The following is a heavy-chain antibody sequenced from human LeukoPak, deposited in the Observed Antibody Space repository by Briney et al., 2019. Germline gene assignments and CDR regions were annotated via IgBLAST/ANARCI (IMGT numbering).Heavy chain of an antibody. Sequence: SETLSLTCSVSGGSISSYYWSWIRQPPGKGLEWIGYIYYSGSTNYNPSLKSRVTISVDTSKNQFSLKLSSVTAADTAVYYCARLRVGATTGDAFDIWGQGTMVTVSS. V-gene: IGHV4-59*08. CDR1: GGSISSYY. CDR2: IYYSGST. CDR3: ARLRVGATTGDAFDI. D-gene: IGHD1-26*01. J-gene: IGHJ3*02.